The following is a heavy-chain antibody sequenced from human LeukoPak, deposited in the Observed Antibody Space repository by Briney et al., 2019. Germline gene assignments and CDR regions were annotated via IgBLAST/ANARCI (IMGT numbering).Heavy chain of an antibody. CDR2: IWYDGSNK. V-gene: IGHV3-33*01. CDR1: GFTFSSYG. Sequence: GGSLRLYCAASGFTFSSYGMHWVRQAPGKGLEWVAVIWYDGSNKYYADSVKGRFTISRDNSKNTLYLQMNSLRAEDTAVYYCARGGNYDSRLDYWGQGTLVTVSS. CDR3: ARGGNYDSRLDY. D-gene: IGHD3-22*01. J-gene: IGHJ4*02.